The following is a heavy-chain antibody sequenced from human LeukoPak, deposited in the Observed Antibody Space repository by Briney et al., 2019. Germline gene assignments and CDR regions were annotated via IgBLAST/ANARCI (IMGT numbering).Heavy chain of an antibody. Sequence: GGSLRLSCAASGFTFSSYAMSWVRQAPGKGLEWVSAISGSGGSTYYADSVKGRFTISRDDSKNTLYLQMNSLRAEDTAVYYCANLISGYYFPVGYWGQGTLVTVSS. CDR3: ANLISGYYFPVGY. D-gene: IGHD3-22*01. CDR2: ISGSGGST. CDR1: GFTFSSYA. V-gene: IGHV3-23*01. J-gene: IGHJ4*02.